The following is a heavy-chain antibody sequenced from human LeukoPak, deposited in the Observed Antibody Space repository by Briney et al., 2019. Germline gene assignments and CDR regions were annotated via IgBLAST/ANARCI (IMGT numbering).Heavy chain of an antibody. J-gene: IGHJ4*02. CDR2: TYYTGST. V-gene: IGHV4-59*01. CDR1: GGSITSYY. CDR3: ARDPGTDGDYYFDY. D-gene: IGHD4-17*01. Sequence: SETLSLTCSVSGGSITSYYWSWIRQPPGKGLEWIGYTYYTGSTNYNPSLKSRVTMSVDTSKNQFSLKLSSVTAADTAVYYCARDPGTDGDYYFDYWGQGTLVSVSS.